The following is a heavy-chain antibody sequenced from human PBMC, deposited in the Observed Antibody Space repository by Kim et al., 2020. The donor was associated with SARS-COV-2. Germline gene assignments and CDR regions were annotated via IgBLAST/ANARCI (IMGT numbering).Heavy chain of an antibody. Sequence: TYAAAVKGRFTISRDDAQNTLYLQMNSLRVEDAATYWCARGNNGSVDYWGQGTLVTVSS. D-gene: IGHD1-26*01. CDR3: ARGNNGSVDY. J-gene: IGHJ4*02. V-gene: IGHV3-74*01.